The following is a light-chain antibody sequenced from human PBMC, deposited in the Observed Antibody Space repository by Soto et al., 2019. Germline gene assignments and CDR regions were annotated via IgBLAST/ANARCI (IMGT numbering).Light chain of an antibody. CDR1: DIGIRS. CDR2: DDN. V-gene: IGLV3-21*02. Sequence: SYELSQPPSVSVAPGRPARITCGGNDIGIRSVQWYQQRPGQAPVLVVYDDNHRPSGIPERFSGSNSGNTAALTISRVEAGDEADYYCQVWDNDREHTVVFGGGTKLTVL. CDR3: QVWDNDREHTVV. J-gene: IGLJ2*01.